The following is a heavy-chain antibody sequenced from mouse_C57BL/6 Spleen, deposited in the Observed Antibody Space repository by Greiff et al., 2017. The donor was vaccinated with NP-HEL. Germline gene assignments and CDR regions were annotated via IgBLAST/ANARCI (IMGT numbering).Heavy chain of an antibody. J-gene: IGHJ3*01. D-gene: IGHD1-1*01. Sequence: DVQLVESGPELVKPGASVKIPCKASGYTFTDYNMDWVKQSHGKSLEWIGDINPNNGGTIYNQKFKGKATLTVDKSSSTAYMELRSLTSEDTAVYYCARWGYGSSPWFAYWGQGTLVTVSA. CDR3: ARWGYGSSPWFAY. V-gene: IGHV1-18*01. CDR2: INPNNGGT. CDR1: GYTFTDYN.